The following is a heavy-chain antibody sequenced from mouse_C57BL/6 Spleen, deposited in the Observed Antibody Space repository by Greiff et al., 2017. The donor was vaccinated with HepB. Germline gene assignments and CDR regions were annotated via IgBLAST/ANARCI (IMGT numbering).Heavy chain of an antibody. J-gene: IGHJ4*01. CDR3: TRDWDVYYYAMDY. D-gene: IGHD4-1*01. CDR2: IDPETGGT. CDR1: GYTFTDYE. Sequence: QVQLQQSGAELVRPGASVTLSCKASGYTFTDYEMHWVKQTPVHGLEWIGAIDPETGGTAYNQKFKGKAILTADKSSSTAYMELRSLTSEDSAVYYCTRDWDVYYYAMDYWGQGTSVTVSS. V-gene: IGHV1-15*01.